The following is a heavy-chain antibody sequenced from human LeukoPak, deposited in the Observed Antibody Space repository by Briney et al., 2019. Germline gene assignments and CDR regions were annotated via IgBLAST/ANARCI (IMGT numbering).Heavy chain of an antibody. Sequence: SETLSLTCAVYGGSFSGYYWSWIRQPPGKGLEWIGEIKHSGITDYNPSLRSRVTISVDTSKNQFSLKLSSVTAADTAIYYCARAVIVVAAATQRNWFDPWGQGTLVTVSS. D-gene: IGHD2-15*01. V-gene: IGHV4-34*01. CDR3: ARAVIVVAAATQRNWFDP. CDR2: IKHSGIT. J-gene: IGHJ5*02. CDR1: GGSFSGYY.